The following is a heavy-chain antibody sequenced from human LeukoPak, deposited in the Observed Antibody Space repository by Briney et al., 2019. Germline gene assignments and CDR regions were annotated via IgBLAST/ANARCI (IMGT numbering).Heavy chain of an antibody. CDR2: ISSSSSYI. Sequence: GGSLRLSCAASGFTFSSYSMNWVRQAPGKGLEWVSSISSSSSYIYYADSVKGRFTISRDTAKNSLYLQMNSLRAEDTAVYYCARDSSGYHDAFDIRGQGTMVTVSS. V-gene: IGHV3-21*01. D-gene: IGHD3-22*01. J-gene: IGHJ3*02. CDR1: GFTFSSYS. CDR3: ARDSSGYHDAFDI.